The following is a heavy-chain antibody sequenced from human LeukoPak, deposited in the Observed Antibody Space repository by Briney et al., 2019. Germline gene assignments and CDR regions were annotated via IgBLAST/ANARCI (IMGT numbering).Heavy chain of an antibody. Sequence: GGSLRLSCAASGFTVSSNYMSWVRQAPGKGLEWVSVIYSGGSTYYADSVKGRFTISRDNSKNTLYLQMNSLRAEGTAVYYCARVRVGACYYYYGMDVWGQGTTVTVSS. D-gene: IGHD1-26*01. V-gene: IGHV3-66*01. J-gene: IGHJ6*02. CDR2: IYSGGST. CDR1: GFTVSSNY. CDR3: ARVRVGACYYYYGMDV.